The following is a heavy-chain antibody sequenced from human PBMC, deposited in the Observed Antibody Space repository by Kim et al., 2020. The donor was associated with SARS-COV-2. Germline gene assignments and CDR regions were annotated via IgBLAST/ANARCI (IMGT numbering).Heavy chain of an antibody. CDR3: ASSSCSGGSCYSGLADH. Sequence: ASVKVSCKASGYIFTTYYIHWVRQAPGQGLEWMGIINPSGDSTYYAQKFQGRVTMTRDTSTSTVYMELSSLRSEDTAVYYCASSSCSGGSCYSGLADHWGLGTLVTVSP. CDR2: INPSGDST. V-gene: IGHV1-46*01. D-gene: IGHD2-15*01. CDR1: GYIFTTYY. J-gene: IGHJ4*02.